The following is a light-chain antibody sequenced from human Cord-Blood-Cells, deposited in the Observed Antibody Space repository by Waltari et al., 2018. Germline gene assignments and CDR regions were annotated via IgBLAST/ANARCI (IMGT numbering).Light chain of an antibody. CDR3: QQRSNWWT. CDR2: DAS. CDR1: QSVCSY. V-gene: IGKV3-11*01. Sequence: EIVLTQSPATVSVSPGERATLSCRASQSVCSYLAWYQQKPGQAPRLLIYDASNRATGIPARFSGSGSGTDFTLTIRSLEPEDFAVYYCQQRSNWWTFGQGTKVEIK. J-gene: IGKJ1*01.